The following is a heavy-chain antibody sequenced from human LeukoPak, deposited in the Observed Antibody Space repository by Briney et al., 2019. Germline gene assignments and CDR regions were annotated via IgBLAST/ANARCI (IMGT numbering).Heavy chain of an antibody. CDR2: IWNDGSNK. J-gene: IGHJ4*02. V-gene: IGHV3-30*02. Sequence: GGSLRLSCAASGFTFSSYAMHWVRQAPGKGLEWVTFIWNDGSNKYYADSVKGRFTISRDNSKNTVYLQMNSLRDEDTAVYYCAKVRSGWLYYIGYWGQGTLVTVSS. D-gene: IGHD3-22*01. CDR3: AKVRSGWLYYIGY. CDR1: GFTFSSYA.